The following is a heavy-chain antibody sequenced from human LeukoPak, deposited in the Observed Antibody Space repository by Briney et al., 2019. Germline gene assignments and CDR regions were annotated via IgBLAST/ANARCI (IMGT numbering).Heavy chain of an antibody. CDR3: ARSPYDYGGNSLSGFYYFDY. D-gene: IGHD4-23*01. CDR2: IIPIFGTA. J-gene: IGHJ4*02. CDR1: GGTFSSYA. V-gene: IGHV1-69*13. Sequence: ASVKVSCKASGGTFSSYAISWVRQAPGQGLEWMGGIIPIFGTANYAQKFQGRVTITADESTSTAYMELSSLRSEDTAVYYCARSPYDYGGNSLSGFYYFDYWGQGTLVTVSS.